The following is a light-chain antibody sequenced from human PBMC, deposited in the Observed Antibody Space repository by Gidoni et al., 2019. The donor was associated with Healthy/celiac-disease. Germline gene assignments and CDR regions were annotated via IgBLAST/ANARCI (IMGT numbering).Light chain of an antibody. Sequence: ELVLTQSPGTRSLSPGERATLSCRASQSVSSSYLAWYQQKPGQAPRLLTYGASSRATGIPDRCSGSGSGTDFTLTISRLEPEDFAVYYCQQYGSSPFTFGPGTKVDIK. CDR3: QQYGSSPFT. J-gene: IGKJ3*01. CDR2: GAS. V-gene: IGKV3-20*01. CDR1: QSVSSSY.